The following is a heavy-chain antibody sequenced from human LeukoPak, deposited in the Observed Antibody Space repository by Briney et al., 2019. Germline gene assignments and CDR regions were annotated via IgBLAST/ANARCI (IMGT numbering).Heavy chain of an antibody. V-gene: IGHV3-49*03. CDR3: TRDNYDILTGYMYYFDY. Sequence: GGSLRLSCTASGFTFGDYAMSWFRQAPGKGLEWVGFIRSKAYGGTTEYAASVKGRFTISRDDSKSIAYLQMNSLKTEDTAVYYCTRDNYDILTGYMYYFDYWGQGTLVTVSS. CDR1: GFTFGDYA. J-gene: IGHJ4*02. CDR2: IRSKAYGGTT. D-gene: IGHD3-9*01.